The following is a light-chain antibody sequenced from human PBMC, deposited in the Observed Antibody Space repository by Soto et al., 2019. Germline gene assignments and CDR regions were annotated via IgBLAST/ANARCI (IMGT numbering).Light chain of an antibody. V-gene: IGKV3-15*01. CDR3: QQYTNWPPIT. Sequence: EIVLTQSPATLSSSPWERAILSCRASQSVGSNLAWFQQKPGQAPRLLIYGASTRATGVPARFSGSGSGTDFTLTISSLQSEDFAVYYCQQYTNWPPITFGQGTRLEI. J-gene: IGKJ5*01. CDR1: QSVGSN. CDR2: GAS.